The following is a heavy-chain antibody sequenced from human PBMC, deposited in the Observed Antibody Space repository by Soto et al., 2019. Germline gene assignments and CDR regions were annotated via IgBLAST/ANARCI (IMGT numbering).Heavy chain of an antibody. V-gene: IGHV4-39*01. CDR1: GGSISSSSYY. CDR3: ARLPMDTIFGAVIDYYYYGMDV. CDR2: IYYSGST. J-gene: IGHJ6*02. Sequence: PSETLSLTCAVSGGSISSSSYYWGWIRQPPGKGLEWIGSIYYSGSTYYNPSLKSRVTISVDTSKNQFSLKLSSVTAADTAVYYCARLPMDTIFGAVIDYYYYGMDVWGQGTTVTVSS. D-gene: IGHD3-3*01.